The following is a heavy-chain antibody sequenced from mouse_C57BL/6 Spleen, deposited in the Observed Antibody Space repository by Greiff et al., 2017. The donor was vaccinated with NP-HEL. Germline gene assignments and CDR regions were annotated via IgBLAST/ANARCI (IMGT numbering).Heavy chain of an antibody. D-gene: IGHD5-1*01. V-gene: IGHV1-69*01. Sequence: VQLQQPGAELVMPGASVKLSCKASGYTFTSYWMHWVKQRPGQGLEWIGEIDPSDSYTNYNQKFKGKSTLTVDKSSSTAYMQLSSLTSEDSAVYYCARRGSNAMDYWGQGTSVTVSS. CDR3: ARRGSNAMDY. CDR2: IDPSDSYT. CDR1: GYTFTSYW. J-gene: IGHJ4*01.